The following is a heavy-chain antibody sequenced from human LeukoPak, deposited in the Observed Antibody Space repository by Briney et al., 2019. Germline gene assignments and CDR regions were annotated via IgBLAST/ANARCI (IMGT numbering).Heavy chain of an antibody. CDR3: ARVTEWNDFDY. Sequence: PSETLSLTCTVSGGSIINYYWSWIRQPPGKTLEWIRYIIYGGSTNYNPSLKSRLTISIDTSKTQVSLKLSSVTAADTAVYYCARVTEWNDFDYWGQGTLVTVSS. V-gene: IGHV4-59*01. D-gene: IGHD1-1*01. J-gene: IGHJ4*02. CDR1: GGSIINYY. CDR2: IIYGGST.